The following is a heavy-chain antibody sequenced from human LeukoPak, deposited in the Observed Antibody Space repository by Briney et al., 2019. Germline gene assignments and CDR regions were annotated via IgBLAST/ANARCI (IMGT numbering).Heavy chain of an antibody. CDR3: ARGAVLYDSSGYYYAGYFDY. J-gene: IGHJ4*02. Sequence: ASVKVSCKASGYTFTSYDINWLRQATGQGLELMGWMDPNSGNTGYAQKFQGRVTMTRNTSISTAYMELSSLRSEDTAVYYCARGAVLYDSSGYYYAGYFDYWGQGTLVTVSS. CDR2: MDPNSGNT. V-gene: IGHV1-8*01. D-gene: IGHD3-22*01. CDR1: GYTFTSYD.